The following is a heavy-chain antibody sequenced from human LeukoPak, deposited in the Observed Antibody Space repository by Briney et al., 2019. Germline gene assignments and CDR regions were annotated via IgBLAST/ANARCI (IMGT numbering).Heavy chain of an antibody. CDR1: GFTFSSYA. J-gene: IGHJ5*02. D-gene: IGHD6-13*01. V-gene: IGHV3-23*01. Sequence: GGSLRLSCAASGFTFSSYAMSWVRQAPGKGLEWVSAISGSGGSTYYADSVKGRFTISRDNSKNTLYLQMNSLRAEDTAVYYCAKYIAAAGIPNWFDPWGQGTLVTVSS. CDR2: ISGSGGST. CDR3: AKYIAAAGIPNWFDP.